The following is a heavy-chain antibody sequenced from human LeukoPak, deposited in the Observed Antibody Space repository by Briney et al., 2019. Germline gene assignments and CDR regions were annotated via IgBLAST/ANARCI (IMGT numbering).Heavy chain of an antibody. J-gene: IGHJ4*02. CDR2: ISAYNGNT. CDR3: ARRYGSGSYDY. CDR1: GYTFISYH. Sequence: ASVKVSCKASGYTFISYHISWVRQAPGQGLEWMGWISAYNGNTNYAQKIQGRVAMTTDTSTSTAYTELRSLRSDDTAVYYCARRYGSGSYDYWGQGTLVTVSS. V-gene: IGHV1-18*01. D-gene: IGHD3-10*01.